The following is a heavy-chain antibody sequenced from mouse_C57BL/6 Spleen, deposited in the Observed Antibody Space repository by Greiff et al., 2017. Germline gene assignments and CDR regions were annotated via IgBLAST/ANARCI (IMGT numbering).Heavy chain of an antibody. V-gene: IGHV1-82*01. D-gene: IGHD4-1*01. CDR3: ARSELTGYFDF. CDR1: GYAFSSSW. Sequence: LQESGPELVKPGASVKISCKASGYAFSSSWMNWVKQGPGKGLEWIGRIYPGDGDTNYNVKFKGKATLTADKSYSTAYMHRSSLASEDSAVYFCARSELTGYFDFWGQGTTLTVSS. J-gene: IGHJ2*01. CDR2: IYPGDGDT.